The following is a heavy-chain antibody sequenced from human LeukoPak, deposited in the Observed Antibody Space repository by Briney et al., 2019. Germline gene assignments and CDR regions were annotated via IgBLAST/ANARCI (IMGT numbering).Heavy chain of an antibody. CDR1: GYTFTGKF. Sequence: EASVKVSCKASGYTFTGKFIHWVRQAPGRGLEWMGWIDPNSGGTDYAQKFQGRVTMTRDTSIATAYMDLSRLISDDTAVYYCARDREGLAYFDFWGQGTLVTVSS. CDR3: ARDREGLAYFDF. J-gene: IGHJ4*02. CDR2: IDPNSGGT. D-gene: IGHD3/OR15-3a*01. V-gene: IGHV1-2*02.